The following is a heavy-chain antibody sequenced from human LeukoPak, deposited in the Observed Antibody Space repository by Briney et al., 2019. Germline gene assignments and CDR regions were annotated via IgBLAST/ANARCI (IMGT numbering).Heavy chain of an antibody. Sequence: GRSLRLSCAASGFTFDDYAMHWVRQAPGKGLEWVSGISWNSGSIGYADSVRGRFTIPRDNAKNSLYLQMNSLRAEDTALYYCAKDSMVRGVPPMPYNWFDPWGQGTLVTVSS. CDR1: GFTFDDYA. J-gene: IGHJ5*02. CDR3: AKDSMVRGVPPMPYNWFDP. D-gene: IGHD3-10*01. V-gene: IGHV3-9*01. CDR2: ISWNSGSI.